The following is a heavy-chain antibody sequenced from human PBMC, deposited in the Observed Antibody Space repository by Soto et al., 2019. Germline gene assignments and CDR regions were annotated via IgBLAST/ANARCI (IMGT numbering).Heavy chain of an antibody. CDR3: AREPDYGGNVAFDI. CDR1: GGSISSGGYY. CDR2: IYYSGST. Sequence: SESLSLTCTVSGGSISSGGYYWSWIRQHQGKGMEWIGYIYYSGSTYYNPSLKSRVTISVDTSKNQFSLKLSSVTAADTAVYYCAREPDYGGNVAFDIWGQGTMVTVSS. J-gene: IGHJ3*02. D-gene: IGHD4-17*01. V-gene: IGHV4-31*03.